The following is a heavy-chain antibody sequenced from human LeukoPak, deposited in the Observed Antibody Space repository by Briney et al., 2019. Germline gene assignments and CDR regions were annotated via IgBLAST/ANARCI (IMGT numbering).Heavy chain of an antibody. V-gene: IGHV3-30*02. CDR3: AKGHTAMVSNYYYYMDV. Sequence: PGGSLRLSCAASGFTFRSYGMHWVRQAPGKGLEWVAFIRYDGSNKYYADSVKGRFTISRDNSKNTLYLQMNSLRAEDTAVYYCAKGHTAMVSNYYYYMDVRGKGTTVTVSS. J-gene: IGHJ6*03. CDR2: IRYDGSNK. D-gene: IGHD5-18*01. CDR1: GFTFRSYG.